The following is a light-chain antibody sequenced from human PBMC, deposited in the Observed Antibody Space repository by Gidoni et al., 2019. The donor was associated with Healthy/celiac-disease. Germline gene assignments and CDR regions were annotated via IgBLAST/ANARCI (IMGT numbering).Light chain of an antibody. CDR2: WAS. CDR1: QSVLYSSNNKNY. V-gene: IGKV4-1*01. Sequence: DIVMTPSPDSLAVSLGQRATLNCKASQSVLYSSNNKNYLAWYQQKPGQPPQLLIYWASTRESGVPDRFSGSGFGTDFTLTISSLQAEDVAVYYCQQYYSTPLTFGGGTKVEIK. CDR3: QQYYSTPLT. J-gene: IGKJ4*01.